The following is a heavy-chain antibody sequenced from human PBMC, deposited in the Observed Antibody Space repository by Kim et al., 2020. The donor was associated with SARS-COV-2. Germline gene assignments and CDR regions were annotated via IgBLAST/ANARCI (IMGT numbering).Heavy chain of an antibody. V-gene: IGHV4-34*01. D-gene: IGHD6-13*01. J-gene: IGHJ3*02. CDR3: ARGRRVYSGSWYGSYAFDI. CDR2: INHSGST. CDR1: GGSFSGYY. Sequence: SETLSLTCAVYGGSFSGYYWSWIRQPPGKGLEWIGEINHSGSTNYNPALKSRVTISVDTSKNQTSLKLSSGTAADTAVYYCARGRRVYSGSWYGSYAFDIWGQGTMVTVSS.